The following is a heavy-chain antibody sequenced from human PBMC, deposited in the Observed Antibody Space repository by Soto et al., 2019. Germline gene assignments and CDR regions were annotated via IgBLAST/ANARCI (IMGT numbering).Heavy chain of an antibody. D-gene: IGHD3-9*01. CDR1: GYSFTSYW. J-gene: IGHJ4*02. CDR2: IDPSDSYT. CDR3: AREVILTGPQPH. Sequence: GEALKISFKGSGYSFTSYWISWVRQMPGKGLEWMWRIDPSDSYTNYSPSFRGHVTISAVKSISTVYLQWSSLTASDTAMYYCAREVILTGPQPHWGQGPLVTVSS. V-gene: IGHV5-10-1*01.